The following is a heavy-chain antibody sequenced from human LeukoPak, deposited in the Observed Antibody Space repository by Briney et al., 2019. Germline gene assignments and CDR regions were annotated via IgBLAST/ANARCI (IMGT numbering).Heavy chain of an antibody. CDR3: ARLGCPQGYGGNKAFDI. V-gene: IGHV4-59*01. CDR2: IYYSGST. D-gene: IGHD4-23*01. J-gene: IGHJ3*02. Sequence: SETLSLTCTVSGGSISSYYWSWIRQPPGKGLEWIGYIYYSGSTNFNPSLKSRVTISVDTSKNQFSLKLSSVTAADTAVYYCARLGCPQGYGGNKAFDIWGHGTMVTVSS. CDR1: GGSISSYY.